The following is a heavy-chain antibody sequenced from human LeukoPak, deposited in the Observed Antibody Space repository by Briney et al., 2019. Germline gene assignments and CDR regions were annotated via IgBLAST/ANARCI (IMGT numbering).Heavy chain of an antibody. CDR1: GFTFSNYA. V-gene: IGHV3-23*01. Sequence: GGSLILSCAASGFTFSNYAMIWVRQAPGKGLEWVSSISGRGGSTYYAGSVRGRFTISRDNSKNTLSLQMDSLRSEDTAVYYCAKDSGVVVTAIPNYWGQGALVTVSS. D-gene: IGHD2-21*02. CDR2: ISGRGGST. CDR3: AKDSGVVVTAIPNY. J-gene: IGHJ4*02.